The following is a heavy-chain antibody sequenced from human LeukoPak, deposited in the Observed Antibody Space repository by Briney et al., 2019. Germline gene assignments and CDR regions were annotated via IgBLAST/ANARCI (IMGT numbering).Heavy chain of an antibody. J-gene: IGHJ3*02. CDR1: GFTSSSYG. CDR3: ARDWSGSGSPSDAFDI. D-gene: IGHD6-19*01. Sequence: PGGSLRLSCAASGFTSSSYGMHWVRQAPGKGREWVAFIRYDGSNKYYADSVKGRFTISRDNAKNSLYLQMNSLRAEDTAVYYCARDWSGSGSPSDAFDIWGQGTMVTVSS. CDR2: IRYDGSNK. V-gene: IGHV3-30*02.